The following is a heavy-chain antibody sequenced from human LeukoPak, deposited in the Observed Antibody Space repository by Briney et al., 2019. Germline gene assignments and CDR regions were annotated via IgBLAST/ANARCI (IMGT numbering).Heavy chain of an antibody. CDR2: IEQDGSEK. J-gene: IGHJ6*02. CDR1: GFTFSSYW. V-gene: IGHV3-7*01. D-gene: IGHD3-3*01. CDR3: ARVDWSGYSSRYYYGMDV. Sequence: EGSLRLSCAASGFTFSSYWMSWVRQAPGKGLEWVANIEQDGSEKYYVDSVKCRFILSRDNAKKTLYLQMNSLRGDDTAVYYCARVDWSGYSSRYYYGMDVWGQGTTVTVSS.